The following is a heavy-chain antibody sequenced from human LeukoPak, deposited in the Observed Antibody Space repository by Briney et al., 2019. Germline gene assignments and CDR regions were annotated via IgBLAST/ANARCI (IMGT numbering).Heavy chain of an antibody. Sequence: ASVKVSCKASGYTFTSYYMHWVRQAPGQGLEWMGIINPSGGRTSYAQKFQGRVTLTRDMSTSTDYLELSSLRSEDTAVYYCARDNSVRDEAWWFSPWGQGTLVTVSS. CDR2: INPSGGRT. D-gene: IGHD5-24*01. CDR3: ARDNSVRDEAWWFSP. J-gene: IGHJ5*02. V-gene: IGHV1-46*01. CDR1: GYTFTSYY.